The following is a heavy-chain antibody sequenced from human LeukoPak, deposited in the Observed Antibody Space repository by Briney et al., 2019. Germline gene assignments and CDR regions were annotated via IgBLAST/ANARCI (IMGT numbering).Heavy chain of an antibody. V-gene: IGHV4-59*08. CDR1: GGSISNYY. CDR2: LYNSGSA. D-gene: IGHD6-13*01. CDR3: ARHGSSAAAAGAYYFDF. J-gene: IGHJ4*02. Sequence: SETLSLTCTVSGGSISNYYWSWIRQPPGKGLEWIGYLYNSGSAHYNPSLKSRVTVSVDTSKNQFSVKLTSVTAADTAVYYCARHGSSAAAAGAYYFDFWGQGTLVTVSS.